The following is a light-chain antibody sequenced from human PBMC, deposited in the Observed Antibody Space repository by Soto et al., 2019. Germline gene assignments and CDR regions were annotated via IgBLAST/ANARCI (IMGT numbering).Light chain of an antibody. CDR1: SGHNNYA. CDR2: LNSDGSH. V-gene: IGLV4-69*01. J-gene: IGLJ2*01. Sequence: QLVLTQSPSASASLGASVKLTCTLSSGHNNYAIAWHQQQPEKGPRYLMKLNSDGSHSKGDGIPDRFSGSSSGTERYLIISGLQSEDEADYYCQTWGTGIVVFGGGTKLTVL. CDR3: QTWGTGIVV.